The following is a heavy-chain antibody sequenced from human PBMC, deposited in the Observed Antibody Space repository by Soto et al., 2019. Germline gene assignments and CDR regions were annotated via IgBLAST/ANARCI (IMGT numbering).Heavy chain of an antibody. D-gene: IGHD6-19*01. Sequence: QEQLVESGGGVVQPGRSLRLSCAASGFSFSTSAMHWVRQPPGKGLERVAVMAYDGSNKFYADSVKGRFTISRDNSHNTLYLQLNSLKPEDTAVYYCARDGDDSGWSGPACWGQGTRVSVSS. V-gene: IGHV3-30-3*01. J-gene: IGHJ4*02. CDR2: MAYDGSNK. CDR1: GFSFSTSA. CDR3: ARDGDDSGWSGPAC.